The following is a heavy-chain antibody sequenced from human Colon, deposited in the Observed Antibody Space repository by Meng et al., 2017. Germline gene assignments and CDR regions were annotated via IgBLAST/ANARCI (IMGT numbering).Heavy chain of an antibody. CDR3: ARDSQGPRT. Sequence: EVGLVACGGGLVQPGGSLRLSCEASGFTFNNYYISGGRQATGKGLEWVANIKQDASEKNFVDSVKGRFSIFRDNVKTSVYLQMDSLRVEDTAVYYCARDSQGPRTWGQGTLVTVSS. V-gene: IGHV3-7*01. CDR1: GFTFNNYY. J-gene: IGHJ5*02. CDR2: IKQDASEK.